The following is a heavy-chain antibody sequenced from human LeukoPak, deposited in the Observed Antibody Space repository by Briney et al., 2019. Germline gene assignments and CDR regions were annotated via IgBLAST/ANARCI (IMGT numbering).Heavy chain of an antibody. CDR3: TRDLMDYDVSTGLHHYYMDV. J-gene: IGHJ6*02. CDR1: GFTFSSYS. D-gene: IGHD3-9*01. V-gene: IGHV3-21*01. CDR2: ISSSSSYI. Sequence: GGSLRLSCAASGFTFSSYSMNWVRQTPGKGLEWVSSISSSSSYIYYADSVKGRFTISRDNAKNSLYLQMNSLRAEDTAVYYCTRDLMDYDVSTGLHHYYMDVWGQGTTVTVSS.